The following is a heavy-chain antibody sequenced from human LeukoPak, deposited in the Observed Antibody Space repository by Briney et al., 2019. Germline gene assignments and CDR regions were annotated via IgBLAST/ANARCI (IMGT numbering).Heavy chain of an antibody. CDR1: GFNLRSYA. D-gene: IGHD2-15*01. V-gene: IGHV3-64*01. J-gene: IGHJ3*02. CDR3: VRGDTSLVGAFDI. Sequence: GGSLRLSCASSGFNLRSYAIHWVRQAPGKGLEHVSAISGDGGTTSYAQSLKGRCTISRDNSKKMAYLQLGGLKTEDMAVYYCVRGDTSLVGAFDIWGQGTMVTVSP. CDR2: ISGDGGTT.